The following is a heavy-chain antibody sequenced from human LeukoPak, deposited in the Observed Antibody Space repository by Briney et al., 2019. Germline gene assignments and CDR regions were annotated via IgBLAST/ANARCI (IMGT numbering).Heavy chain of an antibody. V-gene: IGHV3-23*01. Sequence: PGGSLRLSCAASGFTFSSYAMSWVRQAPGKGLEWVSAISGSGGNTYYADSVKGRFTISRDNSKNTLYLQMNSLRAEDTAVYYCAKSSHISIGGRTLNWFDPWGQGTLVTVSS. J-gene: IGHJ5*02. D-gene: IGHD3-3*01. CDR2: ISGSGGNT. CDR1: GFTFSSYA. CDR3: AKSSHISIGGRTLNWFDP.